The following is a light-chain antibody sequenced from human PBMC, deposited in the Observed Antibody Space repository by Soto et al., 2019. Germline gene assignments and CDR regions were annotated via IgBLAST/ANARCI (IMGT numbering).Light chain of an antibody. CDR1: QGISSY. Sequence: DIQLTQSPSFLSASVGDRVTITCRASQGISSYLAWYQQKPGKAPKLLIYAASTLQSGVPSRFSGSGSGTAFTLTISSLQPEDFATYYCQQLNSYPRFGPGTKVDIK. J-gene: IGKJ3*01. CDR3: QQLNSYPR. V-gene: IGKV1-9*01. CDR2: AAS.